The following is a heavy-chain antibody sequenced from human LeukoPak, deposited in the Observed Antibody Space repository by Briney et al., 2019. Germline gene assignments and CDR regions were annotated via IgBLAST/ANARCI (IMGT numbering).Heavy chain of an antibody. Sequence: GGSLRLSCVASGFTFSSYAMHWVRQAPGKGLEYVSAITSDGDTTYYANSVKGRFTISRDNSKNTLYLQMGSLRAEDMAVYYCARDEAGYSSYWGQRTLVTVSS. CDR1: GFTFSSYA. J-gene: IGHJ4*02. V-gene: IGHV3-64*01. CDR2: ITSDGDTT. D-gene: IGHD6-13*01. CDR3: ARDEAGYSSY.